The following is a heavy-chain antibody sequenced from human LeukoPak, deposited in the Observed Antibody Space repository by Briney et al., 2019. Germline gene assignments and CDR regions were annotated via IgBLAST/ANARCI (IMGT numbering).Heavy chain of an antibody. J-gene: IGHJ4*02. V-gene: IGHV4-59*01. CDR1: AGSISTYH. CDR3: ARDKQHSYGRYFDH. D-gene: IGHD5-18*01. Sequence: SETLSLTCTVSAGSISTYHWNWIRKSREKGLEWIGYMQSTGNSNYNPSFKSRVSISVDMSRNQIVLYLNSVTAADTAVYFCARDKQHSYGRYFDHWGQGILVTVSS. CDR2: MQSTGNS.